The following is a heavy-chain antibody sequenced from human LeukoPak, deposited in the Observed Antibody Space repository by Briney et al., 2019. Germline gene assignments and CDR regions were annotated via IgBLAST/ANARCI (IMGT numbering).Heavy chain of an antibody. D-gene: IGHD6-13*01. CDR1: GFTFSNAW. J-gene: IGHJ4*02. V-gene: IGHV3-15*01. CDR2: IKSKTDGGTT. Sequence: GGSLRLSCAASGFTFSNAWMSWVRQAPGKGLEWVGRIKSKTDGGTTDYAAPVKGRFTISRDDSKNTLYLQMNSLKTEDTAVYYCTTDYEDGAAAGTGGYWGQGTLVTVSS. CDR3: TTDYEDGAAAGTGGY.